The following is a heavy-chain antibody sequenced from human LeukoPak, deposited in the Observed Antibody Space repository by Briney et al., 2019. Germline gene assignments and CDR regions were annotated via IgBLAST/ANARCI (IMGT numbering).Heavy chain of an antibody. D-gene: IGHD5-24*01. CDR1: GGSISSGSYY. Sequence: SETLSLTCTVSGGSISSGSYYWSWIRQPAGKGLEWIGRIYTSGSTNYNPSLKSRVTISVDTSKNQFSLKLSSVTAADTAVYYCARGGDGLFDYWGQGTLVTVSS. V-gene: IGHV4-61*02. J-gene: IGHJ4*02. CDR2: IYTSGST. CDR3: ARGGDGLFDY.